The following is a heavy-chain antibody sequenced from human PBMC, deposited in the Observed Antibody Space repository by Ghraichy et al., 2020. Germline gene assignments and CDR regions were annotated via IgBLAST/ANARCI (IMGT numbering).Heavy chain of an antibody. CDR2: IYYSGST. J-gene: IGHJ1*01. Sequence: SETLSLTCTVSGGSISSGGYYWSWIRQHPGKGLEWIGYIYYSGSTYYNPSLKSRVTISVDTSKNQFSLKLSSVTAADTAVYYCASDGDYGEYFQHWGQGTLVTVSS. CDR1: GGSISSGGYY. CDR3: ASDGDYGEYFQH. V-gene: IGHV4-31*03. D-gene: IGHD4-17*01.